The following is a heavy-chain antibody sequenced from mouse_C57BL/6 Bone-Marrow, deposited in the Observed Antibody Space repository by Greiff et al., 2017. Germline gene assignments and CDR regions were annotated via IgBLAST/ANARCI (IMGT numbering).Heavy chain of an antibody. J-gene: IGHJ3*01. V-gene: IGHV1-52*01. D-gene: IGHD2-1*01. Sequence: QVQLQQPGAELVRPGSSVKLSCKASGYTFTSYWMHWVKQRPIQGLEWIGNIDPSDSETHYNQKFKDKATLTVDKSSSTAYMQLSSLTSEDSAVYYCARVYYGNSAWFAYWGQGTLVTVSA. CDR2: IDPSDSET. CDR3: ARVYYGNSAWFAY. CDR1: GYTFTSYW.